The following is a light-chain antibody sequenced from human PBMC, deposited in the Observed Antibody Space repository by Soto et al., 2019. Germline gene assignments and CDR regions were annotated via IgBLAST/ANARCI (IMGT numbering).Light chain of an antibody. Sequence: EIVMTQSPATLSVSPGERATLSCRASQSVSSNLAWYQQKPGRAPRLLVYGASRRATGVPDRFSGSGSGTHFTLSIRRLESEDFAVYYCQQYIRWPLTFGGGTKVDIK. CDR3: QQYIRWPLT. V-gene: IGKV3D-15*01. J-gene: IGKJ4*01. CDR1: QSVSSN. CDR2: GAS.